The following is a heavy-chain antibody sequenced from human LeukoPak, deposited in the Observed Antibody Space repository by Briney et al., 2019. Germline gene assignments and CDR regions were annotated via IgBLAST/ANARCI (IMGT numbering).Heavy chain of an antibody. V-gene: IGHV4-59*12. D-gene: IGHD3-10*01. J-gene: IGHJ4*02. CDR1: GGSISSYY. CDR3: ARDRLLWFGELFLGGFDY. CDR2: IYYSGST. Sequence: SETLSLTCTVSGGSISSYYWSWIRQPPGKGLEWIGYIYYSGSTNYNPSLKSRVTMSVDTSKNQFSLKLSSVTAADTAVYYCARDRLLWFGELFLGGFDYWGQGTLVTVSS.